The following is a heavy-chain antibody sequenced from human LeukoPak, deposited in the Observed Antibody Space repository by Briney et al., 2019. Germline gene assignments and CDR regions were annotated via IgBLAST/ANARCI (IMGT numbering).Heavy chain of an antibody. J-gene: IGHJ4*02. CDR2: INPNSGGT. Sequence: ASVKVSCKAPGYTFTGYYMHWVRQAPGQGLEWMGWINPNSGGTNYAQKFQGRVTMTRDTSISRAYMELSRLRSDDTAVYYCARDLLPIVVVITTSYFDYWGQGTLVTVSS. CDR1: GYTFTGYY. CDR3: ARDLLPIVVVITTSYFDY. V-gene: IGHV1-2*02. D-gene: IGHD3-22*01.